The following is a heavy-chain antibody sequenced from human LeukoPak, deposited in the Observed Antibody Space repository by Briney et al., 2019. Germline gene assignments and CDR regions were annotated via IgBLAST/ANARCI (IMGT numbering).Heavy chain of an antibody. Sequence: SGTLSPPRTVSGGSISSYYWSWIRPPPRKGLEWIGRIYTSGSTNYNPSLKSRVTISLDTSKNQFSLKLSSVTAADTAVYYCARGGGYSDWGQGTLVTVSS. V-gene: IGHV4-4*07. CDR2: IYTSGST. CDR3: ARGGGYSD. D-gene: IGHD2-15*01. J-gene: IGHJ4*02. CDR1: GGSISSYY.